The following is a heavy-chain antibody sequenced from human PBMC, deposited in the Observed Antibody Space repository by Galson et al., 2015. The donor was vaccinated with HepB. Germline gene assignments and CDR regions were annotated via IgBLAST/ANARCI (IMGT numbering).Heavy chain of an antibody. CDR2: INQDESEK. Sequence: SLRLSCAASGFTFSNAWMSWVRQAPGKGLEWVANINQDESEKFYVDSVKGRFAISRDNAKNSLDLQMNSLRAEDTAVYYCARDQGWEPLRRSEGPYYFDYWGQGTLVTVSS. D-gene: IGHD1-26*01. J-gene: IGHJ4*02. CDR1: GFTFSNAW. CDR3: ARDQGWEPLRRSEGPYYFDY. V-gene: IGHV3-7*01.